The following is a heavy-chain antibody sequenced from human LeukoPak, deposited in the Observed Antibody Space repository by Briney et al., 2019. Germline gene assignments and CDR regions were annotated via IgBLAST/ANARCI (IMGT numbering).Heavy chain of an antibody. V-gene: IGHV4-59*01. D-gene: IGHD3-3*01. J-gene: IGHJ5*02. Sequence: PSETLSLTCAVSGGSISSYYWSWIRQPPGKGLEWIGYIYYSGSTNYNPSLKSRVTISVDTSKNQFSLKLSSVTAADTAVYYCARDSYSGGFLEWLLVGWFDPWGQGTLVTVSS. CDR1: GGSISSYY. CDR2: IYYSGST. CDR3: ARDSYSGGFLEWLLVGWFDP.